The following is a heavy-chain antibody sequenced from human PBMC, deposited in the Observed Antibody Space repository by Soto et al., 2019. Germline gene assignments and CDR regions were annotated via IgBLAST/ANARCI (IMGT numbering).Heavy chain of an antibody. CDR1: GFSLSNAGMG. J-gene: IGHJ5*02. D-gene: IGHD1-7*01. V-gene: IGHV2-26*01. CDR3: AQTDDGGRTRTPAGWFDA. CDR2: IFSNDDR. Sequence: QVTLKESGPVLVKPTETLTLTCTVSGFSLSNAGMGVSWIRQPPGKALEWLAHIFSNDDRSFSTSLKNRLTISEDTCNSQVVLIMTSMDPVDTATYYSAQTDDGGRTRTPAGWFDAWGQGTLVTVSS.